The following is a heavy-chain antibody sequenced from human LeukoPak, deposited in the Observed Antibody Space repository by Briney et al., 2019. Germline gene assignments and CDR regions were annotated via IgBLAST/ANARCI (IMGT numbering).Heavy chain of an antibody. D-gene: IGHD3-22*01. CDR2: SNHSGST. V-gene: IGHV4-34*01. Sequence: PSETLSLTCAVYDGSFSAYYWSWIRQPPGKGLEWIGESNHSGSTNYNPSLKSRVTISVGTSKNQLSLKLSSVTAADTAVYYCARGQRSTYYYDSSGYYQWGQGILVTVSS. CDR3: ARGQRSTYYYDSSGYYQ. J-gene: IGHJ4*02. CDR1: DGSFSAYY.